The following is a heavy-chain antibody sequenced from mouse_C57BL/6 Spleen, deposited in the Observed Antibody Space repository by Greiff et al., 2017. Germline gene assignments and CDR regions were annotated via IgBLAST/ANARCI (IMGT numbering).Heavy chain of an antibody. CDR2: IYPGDGDP. J-gene: IGHJ4*01. D-gene: IGHD1-1*01. CDR1: GYAFSSSW. CDR3: ARSPITTIVVYYARDD. Sequence: QVQLQQSGPELVKPGASVKISCKASGYAFSSSWMNWVKQRPGKGLEWIGRIYPGDGDPNCNGKFKGKATLTADKSSSTAYMQLSSLTSEDSSVYFCARSPITTIVVYYARDDWGQGTSVTVSS. V-gene: IGHV1-82*01.